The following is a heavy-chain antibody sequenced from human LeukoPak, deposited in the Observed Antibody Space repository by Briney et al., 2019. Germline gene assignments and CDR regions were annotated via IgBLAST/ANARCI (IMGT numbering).Heavy chain of an antibody. D-gene: IGHD1-26*01. V-gene: IGHV1-69*13. J-gene: IGHJ3*02. Sequence: WASVKVSCKASGGTFSSYAISWVRQAPGQGLEWMGGIIPIFGTANYAQKFQGRVTITADESTSTAYMELSSLRSEDTAVYYCARELLLGAFDIWGQGTMVTVSS. CDR2: IIPIFGTA. CDR3: ARELLLGAFDI. CDR1: GGTFSSYA.